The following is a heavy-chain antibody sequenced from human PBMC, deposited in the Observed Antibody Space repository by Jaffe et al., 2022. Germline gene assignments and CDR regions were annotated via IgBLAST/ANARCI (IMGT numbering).Heavy chain of an antibody. J-gene: IGHJ3*02. CDR3: ARVLVSSSGIAVAGPGMSAFDI. V-gene: IGHV3-11*01. CDR2: ISSSGSTI. CDR1: GFTFSDYY. D-gene: IGHD6-19*01. Sequence: QVQLVESGGGLVKPGGSLRLSCAASGFTFSDYYMSWIRQAPGKGLEWVSYISSSGSTIYYADSVKGRFTISRDNAKNSLYLQMNSLRAEDTAVYYCARVLVSSSGIAVAGPGMSAFDIWGQGTMVTVSS.